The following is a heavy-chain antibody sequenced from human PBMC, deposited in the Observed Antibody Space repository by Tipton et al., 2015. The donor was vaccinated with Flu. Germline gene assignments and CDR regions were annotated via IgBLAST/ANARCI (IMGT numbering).Heavy chain of an antibody. Sequence: QLVQSGEGLVQPGGSLRLSCAASGFTVRSSYMSWVRQAPGKGLEWVSVFYSGGDTYYADSVKGRFTISRDNSQDTLYLQMNSLRAEDTAVYYCAMYSLGYSYGYWCQGTLVAVSS. CDR1: GFTVRSSY. V-gene: IGHV3-66*02. J-gene: IGHJ4*02. CDR3: AMYSLGYSYGY. CDR2: FYSGGDT. D-gene: IGHD5-18*01.